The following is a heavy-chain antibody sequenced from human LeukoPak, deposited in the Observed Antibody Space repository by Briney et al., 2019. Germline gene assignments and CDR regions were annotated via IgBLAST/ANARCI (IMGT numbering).Heavy chain of an antibody. J-gene: IGHJ4*02. D-gene: IGHD6-6*01. Sequence: GGSLRLSCAASGFTFSSYAMHWVRQAPGKGLEWVAVISYDGSNKYYADSVKGRFTISRDNSKNTLYLQMNSLRAEDTAVYYCAKGDSSSLVEFDYWGQGTLVTVSS. CDR1: GFTFSSYA. V-gene: IGHV3-30*04. CDR3: AKGDSSSLVEFDY. CDR2: ISYDGSNK.